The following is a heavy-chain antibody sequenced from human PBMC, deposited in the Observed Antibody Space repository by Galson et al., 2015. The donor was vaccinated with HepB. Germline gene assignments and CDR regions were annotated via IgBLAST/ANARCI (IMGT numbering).Heavy chain of an antibody. Sequence: SLRLSCAASGFTFSSYSMKWVRQAPGKGLEWVSYITSSGTINYGDSVKGRFTISRDNDKNSLYLQMNSLTDEDTAVYYCARDALRYSSSWYFDLSGRGTLVIVSS. CDR2: ITSSGTI. J-gene: IGHJ2*01. CDR1: GFTFSSYS. CDR3: ARDALRYSSSWYFDL. D-gene: IGHD6-13*01. V-gene: IGHV3-48*02.